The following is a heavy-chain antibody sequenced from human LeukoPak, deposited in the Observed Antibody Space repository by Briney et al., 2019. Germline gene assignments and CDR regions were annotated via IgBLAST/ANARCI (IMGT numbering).Heavy chain of an antibody. V-gene: IGHV4-39*07. CDR2: IYYSGST. D-gene: IGHD6-6*01. Sequence: KPSETLSLTCTVSGGSISSSSYYWGWIRQPPGKGLEWIGSIYYSGSTYYNPSLKSRVTISVDTSKNQFSLKLSSVTAADTAVYYCAVEYSSSSAEYFQHWGQGTLVTVSS. J-gene: IGHJ1*01. CDR1: GGSISSSSYY. CDR3: AVEYSSSSAEYFQH.